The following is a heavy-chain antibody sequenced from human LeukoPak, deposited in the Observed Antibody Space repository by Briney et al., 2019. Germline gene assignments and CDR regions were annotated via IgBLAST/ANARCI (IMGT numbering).Heavy chain of an antibody. D-gene: IGHD1-1*01. V-gene: IGHV3-23*01. J-gene: IGHJ5*02. Sequence: GGSLRLSCAASGFTFSSYAMSWVRQAPGKGLEWVSAISGSGGSTYYADSVKGRFTISRDNAKNSLYLQMNSLRAEDTAVYYCARGIPTERHKRNNWFDPWGQGTLVTVSS. CDR3: ARGIPTERHKRNNWFDP. CDR2: ISGSGGST. CDR1: GFTFSSYA.